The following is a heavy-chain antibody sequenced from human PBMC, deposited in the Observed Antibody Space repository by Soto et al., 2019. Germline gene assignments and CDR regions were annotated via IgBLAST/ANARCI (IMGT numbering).Heavy chain of an antibody. CDR1: GFTFSNYG. CDR2: IASDGSNI. J-gene: IGHJ5*02. D-gene: IGHD2-15*01. CDR3: AREFCSGGNCYTYYFDP. V-gene: IGHV3-30*03. Sequence: GGSLRLSCAASGFTFSNYGMHWVRQAPDKGLEWVALIASDGSNIHYADSVKGRFTISRDNAKSTLFLQMNSLRDEDTAVYYCAREFCSGGNCYTYYFDPWGQGIPVTVSS.